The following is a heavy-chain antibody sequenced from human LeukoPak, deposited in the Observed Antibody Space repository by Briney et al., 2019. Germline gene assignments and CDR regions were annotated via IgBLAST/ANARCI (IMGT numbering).Heavy chain of an antibody. CDR2: IIPIFGTA. D-gene: IGHD3-22*01. V-gene: IGHV1-69*01. CDR3: ARWRYYYDSSGYRPVYFDY. CDR1: GGTFSSYA. J-gene: IGHJ4*02. Sequence: ASVKVSCKASGGTFSSYAISWVRQAPGQGLEWMGGIIPIFGTANYAQKFQGRVTITADESTSTAYMELSSLRSEDTAVYYCARWRYYYDSSGYRPVYFDYWGQGTLVTVSS.